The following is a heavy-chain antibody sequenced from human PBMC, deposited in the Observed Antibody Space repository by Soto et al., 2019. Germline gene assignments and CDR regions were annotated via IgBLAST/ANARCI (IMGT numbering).Heavy chain of an antibody. Sequence: SETLSLTCAVYGGSFSGYYWSWIRQPPGKGLEWIGEINHSGSTNYNPPLKSRVTISVDTSKNQFSLKLSSVTAADTAVYYCARAQYSSSWYGIYYYGMDVWGQGTTVTVSS. CDR2: INHSGST. D-gene: IGHD6-13*01. V-gene: IGHV4-34*01. J-gene: IGHJ6*02. CDR3: ARAQYSSSWYGIYYYGMDV. CDR1: GGSFSGYY.